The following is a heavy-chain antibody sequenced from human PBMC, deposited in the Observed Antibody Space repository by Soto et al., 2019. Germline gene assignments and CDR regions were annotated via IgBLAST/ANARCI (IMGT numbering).Heavy chain of an antibody. CDR1: GGSISSYY. V-gene: IGHV4-59*04. J-gene: IGHJ6*02. Sequence: PSETLSLTCTVSGGSISSYYWSWIRQPPGKGLEWIGYIYYGGSTYYNPSLQSRVTMSVDRSRNQFSLKLNSVTAADTAVYYCARVRREFDNGGPVDYWGQGTLVTVSSGKTTPASVDGFGELSPPRSDLYYYYYYGMDVWGQGTTVTVSS. CDR2: IYYGGST. CDR3: ARVRREFDNGGPVDYWGQGTLVTVSSGKTTPASVDGFGELSPPRSDLYYYYYYGMDV. D-gene: IGHD3-10*01.